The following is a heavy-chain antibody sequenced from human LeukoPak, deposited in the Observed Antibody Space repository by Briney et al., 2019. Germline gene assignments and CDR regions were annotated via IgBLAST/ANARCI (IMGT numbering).Heavy chain of an antibody. V-gene: IGHV4-39*07. J-gene: IGHJ6*02. CDR2: IYYSGST. CDR1: GGSISSSSYY. D-gene: IGHD2-15*01. Sequence: SETLSLTCTVSGGSISSSSYYWGWIRQPPGKGLEWIWSIYYSGSTYYNPSLKSRVTISVDTSKNQFSLKLSSVTAADTAVYYCARRLGYCSGGSCYSRGMDVWGQGTTVTVSS. CDR3: ARRLGYCSGGSCYSRGMDV.